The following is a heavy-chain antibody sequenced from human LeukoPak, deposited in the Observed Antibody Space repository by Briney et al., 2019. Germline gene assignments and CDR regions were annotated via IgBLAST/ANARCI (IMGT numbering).Heavy chain of an antibody. V-gene: IGHV3-15*01. Sequence: SGGSLRLSCAASGFTFSNAWMSWVRQAPGKGLEWFGRIKSKTDGGTTDYAAPVKGRFTISRDDSKNTLYLQMNSLKTEDTAVYYCTTDLHDYWGQGTLVTVSA. CDR3: TTDLHDY. CDR2: IKSKTDGGTT. J-gene: IGHJ4*02. CDR1: GFTFSNAW.